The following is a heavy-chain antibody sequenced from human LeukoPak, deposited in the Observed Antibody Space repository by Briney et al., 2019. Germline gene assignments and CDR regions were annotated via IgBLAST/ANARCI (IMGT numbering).Heavy chain of an antibody. CDR1: GFTFSSYW. J-gene: IGHJ6*04. CDR2: INSDVSST. Sequence: GGSLRLSCAASGFTFSSYWMHWVRQAPGKGLVWVSRINSDVSSTSYAASVKGRLTISRDNAKNTLYLQMNSLRAEDTAVYYCARDQPVYCSSTSCYGYEGYYYYGMDVWGKGTTVTVSS. V-gene: IGHV3-74*01. CDR3: ARDQPVYCSSTSCYGYEGYYYYGMDV. D-gene: IGHD2-2*01.